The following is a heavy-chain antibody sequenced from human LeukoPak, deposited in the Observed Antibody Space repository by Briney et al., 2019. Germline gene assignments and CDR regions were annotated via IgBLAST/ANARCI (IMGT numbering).Heavy chain of an antibody. Sequence: SVKVSCKASGGTFSSYAISWVRQAPGQGLEWMGGIIPIFGTANYAQKFQGRVTITADESTSTAYMELSSLRSEDTAVYYCASARPYYDIFTGYYNWGQGTLVTVSS. CDR3: ASARPYYDIFTGYYN. CDR2: IIPIFGTA. CDR1: GGTFSSYA. D-gene: IGHD3-9*01. V-gene: IGHV1-69*13. J-gene: IGHJ4*02.